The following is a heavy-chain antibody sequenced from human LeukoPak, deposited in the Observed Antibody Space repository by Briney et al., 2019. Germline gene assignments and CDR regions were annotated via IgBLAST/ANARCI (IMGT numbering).Heavy chain of an antibody. V-gene: IGHV3-7*01. CDR1: GFTFSSYW. D-gene: IGHD3-10*01. CDR2: IKQDGSEK. Sequence: GGSLRLSCAASGFTFSSYWMSWVRQAPGKGLEWVANIKQDGSEKYYVDSVKGRFTISRDNAKNSLYLQMNSLRAEDTAVYYCARDLGAMFRGGSNWFDPWGQGTLVTVSS. J-gene: IGHJ5*02. CDR3: ARDLGAMFRGGSNWFDP.